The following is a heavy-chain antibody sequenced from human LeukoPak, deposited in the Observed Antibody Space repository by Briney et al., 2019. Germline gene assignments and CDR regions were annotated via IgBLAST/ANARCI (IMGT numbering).Heavy chain of an antibody. Sequence: NPSETLSLTCAVYGGSFSGYYWSWIRQPPGQGLEWIGEINHSGSTNYNPSLKSRVTISVDTSKNQFSLKLSSVTAADTAVYYCARDVFRTIFEFWGQGTLVTVSS. V-gene: IGHV4-34*01. J-gene: IGHJ4*02. D-gene: IGHD1-1*01. CDR1: GGSFSGYY. CDR3: ARDVFRTIFEF. CDR2: INHSGST.